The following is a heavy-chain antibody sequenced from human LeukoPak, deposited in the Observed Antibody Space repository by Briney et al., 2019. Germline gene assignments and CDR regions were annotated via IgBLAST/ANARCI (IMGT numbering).Heavy chain of an antibody. V-gene: IGHV1-24*01. CDR2: FDPEDGEA. D-gene: IGHD4-23*01. Sequence: GASVKVSCKVSGYTLTELSMHWVRQAPGKGLEWMGGFDPEDGEAIYAQKFQGRVTMTEDTSTDTAYMELSSLRSEDTAVYYCATEGGGSNWFDPWGQGTLVTVSS. CDR3: ATEGGGSNWFDP. CDR1: GYTLTELS. J-gene: IGHJ5*02.